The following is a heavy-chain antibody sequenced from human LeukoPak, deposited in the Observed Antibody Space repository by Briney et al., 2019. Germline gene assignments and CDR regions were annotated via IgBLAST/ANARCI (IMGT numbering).Heavy chain of an antibody. CDR1: GFIFGYYW. CDR3: TTADYYDSSGYYYDYFDY. D-gene: IGHD3-22*01. Sequence: GGSLRLSCTASGFIFGYYWMSWVRQAPGKGLEWVGRIKSKTDGGTTDYAAPVKGRFTISRDDSKNTLYLQMNSLKTEDTAAYYCTTADYYDSSGYYYDYFDYWGQGTLVTVSS. V-gene: IGHV3-15*01. CDR2: IKSKTDGGTT. J-gene: IGHJ4*02.